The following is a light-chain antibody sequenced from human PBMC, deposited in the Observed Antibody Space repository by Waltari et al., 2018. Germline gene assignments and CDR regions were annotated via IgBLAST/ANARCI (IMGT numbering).Light chain of an antibody. Sequence: QSVLTQPPSVSGAPGQRVTIACTGSGSNIGAGYDVHWYQQVPRAAPKLLIYGISSRPLGVPDRFFGSTSGTSASLAIIGLQAEDEADYYCQSYDITLRVVFGGGTKLTVL. J-gene: IGLJ3*02. CDR3: QSYDITLRVV. CDR1: GSNIGAGYD. CDR2: GIS. V-gene: IGLV1-40*01.